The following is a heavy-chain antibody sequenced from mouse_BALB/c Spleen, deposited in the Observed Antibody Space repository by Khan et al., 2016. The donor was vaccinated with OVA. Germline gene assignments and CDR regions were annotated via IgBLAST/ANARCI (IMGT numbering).Heavy chain of an antibody. Sequence: EVQLVESGGDVVKPGGSLKLSCAASGFTFSTYGMSWVRQTPDKRLECVATVSTGGHYTYYPDTVKGRFTISRDNAKDTLYLQMSSLKSEDTAMFYCARLAYFYDSERFAYWGQGTLVTVSA. CDR1: GFTFSTYG. J-gene: IGHJ3*01. D-gene: IGHD1-1*01. CDR2: VSTGGHYT. V-gene: IGHV5-6*01. CDR3: ARLAYFYDSERFAY.